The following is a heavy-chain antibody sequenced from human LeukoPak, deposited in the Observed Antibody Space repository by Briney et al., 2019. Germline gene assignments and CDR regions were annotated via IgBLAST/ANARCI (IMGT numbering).Heavy chain of an antibody. D-gene: IGHD3-22*01. CDR2: IYYSGST. V-gene: IGHV4-59*01. CDR1: GGSFSGYY. CDR3: ARGRVLYDSTGYNY. Sequence: PSETLSLTCAVYGGSFSGYYWSWIRQPPGKGLEWIGHIYYSGSTNYNPSLKSRVTISVDTSKNKFSLKLNSVTAADTAVYYCARGRVLYDSTGYNYWGQGTLVTLSS. J-gene: IGHJ4*02.